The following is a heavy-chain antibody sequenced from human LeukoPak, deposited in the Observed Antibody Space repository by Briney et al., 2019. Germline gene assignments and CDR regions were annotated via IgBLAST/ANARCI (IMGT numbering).Heavy chain of an antibody. CDR1: GGSISTYY. Sequence: SETLSLTCTVSGGSISTYYWSWIRQPPGKGLEWIAYIDYTGSTNYNPSLKSRVTMSADTSKNQFSLKLSSVTAADTAVYFCARVGGWEPKLHGVTFDYLGQGTLVTVSS. D-gene: IGHD1-26*01. J-gene: IGHJ4*02. V-gene: IGHV4-59*01. CDR2: IDYTGST. CDR3: ARVGGWEPKLHGVTFDY.